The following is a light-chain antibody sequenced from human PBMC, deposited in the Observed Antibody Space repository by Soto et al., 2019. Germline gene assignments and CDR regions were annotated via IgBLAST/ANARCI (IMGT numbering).Light chain of an antibody. V-gene: IGLV1-47*01. CDR3: AAWDDSLSGYVV. J-gene: IGLJ2*01. Sequence: QAVVTQPPSASGTPGQRVTISCSGSSSNIGSNYVYWYQQLPGTAPKLLIYSNNQRPSGVPDRFSGSKSGTSASLAISGLRSDDEADYYCAAWDDSLSGYVVFGGGTKLTVL. CDR2: SNN. CDR1: SSNIGSNY.